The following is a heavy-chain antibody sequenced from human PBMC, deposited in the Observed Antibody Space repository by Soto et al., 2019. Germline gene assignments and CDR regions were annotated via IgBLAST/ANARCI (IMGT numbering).Heavy chain of an antibody. J-gene: IGHJ4*02. V-gene: IGHV3-48*03. CDR3: ARDDRWNDSNDFDY. CDR2: ISSSGSTI. D-gene: IGHD1-1*01. CDR1: GFTFSSYE. Sequence: GGSLRLSCAASGFTFSSYEMNWVRQAPGKGLEWVSYISSSGSTIYYADSVKGRFTISRDNAKNSLYLQMNSLRAEDTAVYYCARDDRWNDSNDFDYWGQGTLVTVSS.